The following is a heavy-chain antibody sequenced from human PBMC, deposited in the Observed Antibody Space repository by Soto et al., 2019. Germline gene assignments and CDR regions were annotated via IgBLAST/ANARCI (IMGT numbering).Heavy chain of an antibody. V-gene: IGHV1-8*01. CDR3: ARDASTNAFEY. D-gene: IGHD5-12*01. CDR1: GYTFTSYD. J-gene: IGHJ4*02. CDR2: MNPNSGNT. Sequence: QVQLVQSGAEVKKPGASVKVSCKASGYTFTSYDINWVRQATGQGLEWMGWMNPNSGNTVYAQKFQGIVIMNRYTSISTGYMELSSLRSEDTAVYYGARDASTNAFEYWGQGTLVTVSS.